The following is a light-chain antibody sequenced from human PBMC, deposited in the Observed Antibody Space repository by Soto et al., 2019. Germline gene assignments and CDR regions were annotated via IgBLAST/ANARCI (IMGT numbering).Light chain of an antibody. CDR3: QQCHRYLT. J-gene: IGKJ1*01. Sequence: GDRVTITCRASQSISSWLAWYQQKPGKAPKLLIYDASSLESGVPSRFSGSASGTEFTLTISSLQPDDIATYYCQQCHRYLTFGQGTKVDIK. CDR1: QSISSW. CDR2: DAS. V-gene: IGKV1-5*01.